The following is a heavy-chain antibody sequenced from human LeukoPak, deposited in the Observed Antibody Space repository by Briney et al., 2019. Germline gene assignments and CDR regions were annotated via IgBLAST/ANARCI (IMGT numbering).Heavy chain of an antibody. Sequence: PSETLSLTCTVSGGSISSGSYYWSWIRQPAGKGLEWIGRIYTSGSTNYNPSLKSRVTISVDTSKNQFSLKLSSVTAADTAVYYCARAVAGTMGAFDIWGQGTMVTVSS. D-gene: IGHD6-19*01. CDR2: IYTSGST. CDR3: ARAVAGTMGAFDI. J-gene: IGHJ3*02. CDR1: GGSISSGSYY. V-gene: IGHV4-61*02.